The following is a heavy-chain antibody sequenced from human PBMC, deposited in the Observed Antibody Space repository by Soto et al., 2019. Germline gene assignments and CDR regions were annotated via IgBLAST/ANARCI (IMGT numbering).Heavy chain of an antibody. Sequence: QVQLQESGPGLGKPAQTLSLTCTVSGGSIPDYYWVWIRQPPGKGLEWIGSIFYTGSTDYNPSLKSRVTLALATSKNQFSLNLSSVTAADTAVDYGARVHRGAVDHWGQGALVTVSS. CDR3: ARVHRGAVDH. CDR2: IFYTGST. J-gene: IGHJ1*01. CDR1: GGSIPDYY. D-gene: IGHD3-9*01. V-gene: IGHV4-59*01.